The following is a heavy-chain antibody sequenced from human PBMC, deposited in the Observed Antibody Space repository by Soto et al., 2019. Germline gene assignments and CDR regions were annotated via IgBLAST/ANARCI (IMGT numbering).Heavy chain of an antibody. J-gene: IGHJ4*02. CDR3: ARTVTYGDYAVVNNPFFDY. Sequence: GSGPTLVNPTQTLTLTCPFSGFSLSTSGMCVSWIRQPPGKALEWLARIDWDDDKYYSTSLKTRLTISKDTSKNQVVLTMTNMDPVDTATYYCARTVTYGDYAVVNNPFFDYWGQGTLVTVSS. V-gene: IGHV2-70*11. D-gene: IGHD4-17*01. CDR1: GFSLSTSGMC. CDR2: IDWDDDK.